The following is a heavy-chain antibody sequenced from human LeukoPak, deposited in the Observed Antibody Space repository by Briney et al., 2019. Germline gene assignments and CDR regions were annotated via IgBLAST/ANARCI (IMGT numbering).Heavy chain of an antibody. CDR2: INPSGGST. CDR1: GYTFTSYY. V-gene: IGHV1-46*01. J-gene: IGHJ5*02. Sequence: ASVKVSCKASGYTFTSYYMHWVRQAPGQGLEWMGIINPSGGSTSYAQKFQGRVTMTRDTSTSTVYMELSSLRSEDTAVYYCARDTALADGDYWFDPWGQGTLVTVSS. D-gene: IGHD4-17*01. CDR3: ARDTALADGDYWFDP.